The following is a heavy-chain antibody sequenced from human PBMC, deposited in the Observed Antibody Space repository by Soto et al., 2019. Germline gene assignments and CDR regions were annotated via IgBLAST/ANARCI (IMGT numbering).Heavy chain of an antibody. CDR3: AHAYGGTSWPNDAFDI. J-gene: IGHJ3*02. Sequence: QITLKESGPTLVKPTQTLTLTCTVSGFSLSGDGVGVGWIRQPPGKALEWLALIYWDDDQRYTPSLKTRLTIPTDTSKNQVVLTMTNMDPVDTATYYCAHAYGGTSWPNDAFDIWGQGTVVTVSS. CDR1: GFSLSGDGVG. CDR2: IYWDDDQ. D-gene: IGHD2-21*01. V-gene: IGHV2-5*02.